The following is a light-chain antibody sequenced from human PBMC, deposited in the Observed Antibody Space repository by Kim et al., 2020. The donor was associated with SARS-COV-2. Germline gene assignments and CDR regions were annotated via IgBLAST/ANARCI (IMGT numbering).Light chain of an antibody. CDR2: GAS. Sequence: PGDRATLSCRASQSVGGSYLAWYQQKPGQAPRLLIYGASNRATDIPDRFSGSGFGTDFTLTISRLEPEDFAVYYCHQYDRPSWTFGQGTKVDIK. J-gene: IGKJ1*01. CDR3: HQYDRPSWT. CDR1: QSVGGSY. V-gene: IGKV3-20*01.